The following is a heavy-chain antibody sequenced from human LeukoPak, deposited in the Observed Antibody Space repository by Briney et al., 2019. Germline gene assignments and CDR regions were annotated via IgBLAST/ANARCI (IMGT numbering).Heavy chain of an antibody. CDR3: ARGRYSSSSGRYFDL. CDR2: IGTAGDT. D-gene: IGHD6-6*01. J-gene: IGHJ2*01. Sequence: GGSLRLSCAASGFTFSSYDMHWVRQAPGKGLEWVSAIGTAGDTYYPGSVKGRFTISRENAKNSLYLQMNSLRAGDTAVYYCARGRYSSSSGRYFDLWSRGTLVTVSS. CDR1: GFTFSSYD. V-gene: IGHV3-13*01.